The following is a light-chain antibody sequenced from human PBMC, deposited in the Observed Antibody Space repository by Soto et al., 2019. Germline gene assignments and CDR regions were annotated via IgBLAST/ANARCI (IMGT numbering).Light chain of an antibody. V-gene: IGKV3-20*01. Sequence: EIVLTQSPGTLSLSPGERATLACRASRSVSNSYLAWYQQKPGQAPRILIYGASSRATGIPDRFSGSGSGTDFTLTISRLEPEDFAMYYCQQYGSSPRFTFGPGTKVD. J-gene: IGKJ3*01. CDR2: GAS. CDR1: RSVSNSY. CDR3: QQYGSSPRFT.